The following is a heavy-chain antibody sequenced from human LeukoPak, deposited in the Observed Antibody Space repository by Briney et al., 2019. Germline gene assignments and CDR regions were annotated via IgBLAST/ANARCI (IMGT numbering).Heavy chain of an antibody. CDR3: ARQIEGGYHAFDI. CDR2: ISRDGSST. J-gene: IGHJ3*02. D-gene: IGHD3-16*02. CDR1: GFSFSYYW. V-gene: IGHV3-74*01. Sequence: GGPLRLSCAASGFSFSYYWMHRLPLAPGKGLVWVSHISRDGSSTIYADSVKGRFTISRDNARDTLYLQISSLRAEDAAVFYCARQIEGGYHAFDIWGQGTMVPVSS.